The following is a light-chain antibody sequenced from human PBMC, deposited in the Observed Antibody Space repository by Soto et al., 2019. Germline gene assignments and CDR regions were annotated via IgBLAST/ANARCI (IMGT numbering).Light chain of an antibody. CDR1: QSLSNNY. Sequence: VLTQSPGTLSLSPGEGATLSCRASQSLSNNYLAWYQHKPGQAPRLLIYGASSRATGIPDRFSGSGSGTASTLTISRLEPDDFAVYYCQQFGPSPTFGQGTTVEIK. CDR2: GAS. J-gene: IGKJ1*01. V-gene: IGKV3-20*01. CDR3: QQFGPSPT.